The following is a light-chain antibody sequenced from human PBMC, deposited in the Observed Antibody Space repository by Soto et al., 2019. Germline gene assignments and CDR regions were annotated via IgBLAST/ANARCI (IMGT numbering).Light chain of an antibody. J-gene: IGKJ4*01. V-gene: IGKV3-11*01. Sequence: EIVLTQSPGTLSLSPGEGASLSCRASQSMGSNVAWYQQKPGQAPRLLIYGASTRAAGIPARFSGSGSGTEFTLTITSLEPEDFAVYYCQQRSNWPPFGGGTKVDIK. CDR2: GAS. CDR3: QQRSNWPP. CDR1: QSMGSN.